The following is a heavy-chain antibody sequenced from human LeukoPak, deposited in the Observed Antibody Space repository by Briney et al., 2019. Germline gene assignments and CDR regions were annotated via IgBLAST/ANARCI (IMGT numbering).Heavy chain of an antibody. J-gene: IGHJ4*02. CDR1: GFTFSSYA. D-gene: IGHD6-13*01. CDR3: ARRGSSWWYYFDY. Sequence: GGSLRLSCAASGFTFSSYAMNWVRQAPGKGLEWVSSISSSSSYIYYADSVKGRFTISRDNAKNSLYLQMNSLRAEDTAVYYCARRGSSWWYYFDYWGQGTLVTVSS. CDR2: ISSSSSYI. V-gene: IGHV3-21*01.